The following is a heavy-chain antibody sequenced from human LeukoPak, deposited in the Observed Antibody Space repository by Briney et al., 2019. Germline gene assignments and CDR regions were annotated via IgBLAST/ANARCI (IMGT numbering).Heavy chain of an antibody. V-gene: IGHV1-2*06. CDR2: INPNSGGT. Sequence: ASVKVSCKASGYTFTGYYMHWVRQAPGQGLEWMGRINPNSGGTNYAQKFQGRVTMTRDTSISTAYMELSRLRSDDTAVYYCAGENQDYYDSSGYDYWGQGTLVTVSS. CDR3: AGENQDYYDSSGYDY. J-gene: IGHJ4*02. D-gene: IGHD3-22*01. CDR1: GYTFTGYY.